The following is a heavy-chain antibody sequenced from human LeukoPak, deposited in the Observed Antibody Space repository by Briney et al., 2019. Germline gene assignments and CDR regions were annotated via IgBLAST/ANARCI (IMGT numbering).Heavy chain of an antibody. CDR3: ARSVGYYYDSSGYSNFDY. J-gene: IGHJ4*02. V-gene: IGHV4-59*01. CDR1: GGSISSYY. D-gene: IGHD3-22*01. Sequence: SETLSLTCTVSGGSISSYYWSWIRQPPGKGLEWIGYIYYSGSTNYNPSLKSRVTISVDTSKNQFSLKLSSVTAADTAVYYCARSVGYYYDSSGYSNFDYWGQGTLVTVSS. CDR2: IYYSGST.